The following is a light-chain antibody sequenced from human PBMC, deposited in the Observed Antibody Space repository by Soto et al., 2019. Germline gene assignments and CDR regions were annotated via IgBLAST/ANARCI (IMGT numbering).Light chain of an antibody. J-gene: IGKJ2*02. CDR1: QSINSW. V-gene: IGKV1-5*03. CDR3: QQYNSWWT. Sequence: DIQMTQSPSTLSASVGDRVTITCRASQSINSWLAWYQQKPGKAPKLLIYKASSLESGVPSRFSGSGSGTEFTLTISSLQPDDFATYYCQQYNSWWTFGQGTKLEIK. CDR2: KAS.